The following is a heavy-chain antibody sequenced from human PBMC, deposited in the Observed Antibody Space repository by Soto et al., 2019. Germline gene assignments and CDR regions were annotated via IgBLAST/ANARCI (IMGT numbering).Heavy chain of an antibody. Sequence: SVKVACKASGYTFTSYGISWVRQAPGQGLEWMGGIIPIFGTANYAQKFQGRVTITADESTSTAYMELSSLRSEDTAVYYCAREWYYDSSHKAFDIWGQGTMVTVSS. D-gene: IGHD3-22*01. CDR1: GYTFTSYG. CDR2: IIPIFGTA. V-gene: IGHV1-69*13. CDR3: AREWYYDSSHKAFDI. J-gene: IGHJ3*02.